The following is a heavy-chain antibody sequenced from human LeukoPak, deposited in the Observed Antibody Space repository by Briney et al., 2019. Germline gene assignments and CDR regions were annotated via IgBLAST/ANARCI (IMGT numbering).Heavy chain of an antibody. J-gene: IGHJ4*02. Sequence: PGGSLRLSCAASGFTFSSYEMNWVRQAPGKGLEWVSYISSSGFTIYYADSVKGRFTISRDNAKNSLYLQMSSLRAEDTAVYYCARMGYYEFDYWGQGTLVTVSS. D-gene: IGHD3-22*01. CDR1: GFTFSSYE. V-gene: IGHV3-48*03. CDR2: ISSSGFTI. CDR3: ARMGYYEFDY.